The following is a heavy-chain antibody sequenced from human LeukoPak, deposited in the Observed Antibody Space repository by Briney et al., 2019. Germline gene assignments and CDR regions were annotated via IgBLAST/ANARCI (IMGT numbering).Heavy chain of an antibody. Sequence: PSETLSLTCTVSGGSISSSTYYWGWIRQPPGKGLEWIGSIYYSGSTYYNPSLKSRATISVDTSKNQFSLKLSSLTAADTAVYYCARAAYCGGDCYLFDYWGQGTLVTVFS. CDR1: GGSISSSTYY. J-gene: IGHJ4*02. CDR2: IYYSGST. CDR3: ARAAYCGGDCYLFDY. V-gene: IGHV4-39*01. D-gene: IGHD2-21*02.